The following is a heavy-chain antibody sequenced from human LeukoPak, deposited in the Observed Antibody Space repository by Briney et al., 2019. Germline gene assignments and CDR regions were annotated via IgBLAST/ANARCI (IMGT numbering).Heavy chain of an antibody. CDR2: INPNSGVT. D-gene: IGHD3-22*01. CDR1: GYTFTGYY. V-gene: IGHV1-2*02. CDR3: TRHQPWESSGYYSS. Sequence: ASLKVSCTPSGYTFTGYYMLWVRQAPGPGLEWMGWINPNSGVTNYAQKFQGRVTMTRDTSIRTAYMELSRLSSDDTAVHYCTRHQPWESSGYYSSWGQGTLVTVS. J-gene: IGHJ4*02.